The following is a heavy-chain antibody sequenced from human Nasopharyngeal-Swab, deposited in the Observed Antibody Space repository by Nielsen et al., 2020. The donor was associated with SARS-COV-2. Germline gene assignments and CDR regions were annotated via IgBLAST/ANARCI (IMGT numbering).Heavy chain of an antibody. Sequence: LSLTCAASGFTFSSYWTSWVRQAPGKGLEWVANIKQDGSEKYYVDSVKGRFTISRDNAKNSLYLQMNSLRAEDTAVYYCASLSSSSWFFDYWGQGTLVTVSS. CDR1: GFTFSSYW. V-gene: IGHV3-7*01. CDR3: ASLSSSSWFFDY. J-gene: IGHJ4*02. CDR2: IKQDGSEK. D-gene: IGHD6-13*01.